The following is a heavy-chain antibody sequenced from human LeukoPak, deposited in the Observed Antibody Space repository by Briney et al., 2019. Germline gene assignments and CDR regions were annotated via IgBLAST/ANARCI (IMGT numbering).Heavy chain of an antibody. Sequence: QPGGSLRLSCAASGFTFSSYWMSWVRQAPGKGLEWVANIKQDGSEKYYVDSVKGRFTISRDNAKNSLYLQMNSLRAEDTAVYYCARRPYCPNGICFFDYCGLGTLVTVSS. CDR3: ARRPYCPNGICFFDY. CDR2: IKQDGSEK. D-gene: IGHD2-8*01. J-gene: IGHJ4*01. V-gene: IGHV3-7*01. CDR1: GFTFSSYW.